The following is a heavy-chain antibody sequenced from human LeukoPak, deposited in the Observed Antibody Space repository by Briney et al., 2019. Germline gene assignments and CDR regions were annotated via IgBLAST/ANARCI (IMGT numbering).Heavy chain of an antibody. D-gene: IGHD6-19*01. J-gene: IGHJ4*02. Sequence: GGSLRLSCEVSGFIFSNYGMHWVRQAPGKGLEWVALIWYDGRTKFHADSVRGRFTISRDNSANALYLQMSSLRVEDTAVYYCAREWGRIAVAGGPGYWGQGALVTVSS. CDR3: AREWGRIAVAGGPGY. CDR2: IWYDGRTK. V-gene: IGHV3-33*01. CDR1: GFIFSNYG.